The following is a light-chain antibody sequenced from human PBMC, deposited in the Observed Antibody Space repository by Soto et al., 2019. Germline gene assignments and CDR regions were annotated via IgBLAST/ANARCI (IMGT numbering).Light chain of an antibody. CDR2: AAY. Sequence: EIVLTQSPGTLSLSPGERATLSCRASQSLTNNYDAWYQQKPGPATRLLIYAAYNTATGIPARFSGSGSGTDFTLTISSLEPEDFAVYYCQQRSNWPITFGQGTRLEI. J-gene: IGKJ5*01. V-gene: IGKV3-11*01. CDR3: QQRSNWPIT. CDR1: QSLTNN.